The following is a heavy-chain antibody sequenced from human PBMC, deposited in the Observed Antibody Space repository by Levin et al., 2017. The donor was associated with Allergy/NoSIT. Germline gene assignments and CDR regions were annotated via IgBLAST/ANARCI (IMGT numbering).Heavy chain of an antibody. CDR1: GGSFSDYN. CDR3: ARRRMTTVTPQRAFDI. CDR2: INHSGST. V-gene: IGHV4-34*01. D-gene: IGHD4-17*01. J-gene: IGHJ3*02. Sequence: SQTLSLTCAVYGGSFSDYNWSWIRQPPGKGLEWIGEINHSGSTSYNPSLKSRVTISVDTSKNQFSLRLSSVTAADTAVYYCARRRMTTVTPQRAFDIWGQGTLVTVSS.